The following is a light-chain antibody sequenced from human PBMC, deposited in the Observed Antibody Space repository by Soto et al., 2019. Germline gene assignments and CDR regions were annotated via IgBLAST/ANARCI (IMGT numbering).Light chain of an antibody. Sequence: QLVLTQPPSASGTPGQRVTISCSGGRSNLATNSVSWYQLLPATAPKLLIYRNDKRPSGVPDRLSGSKSGTSGSLAISGLQSEDEADYYCAAWDDSLNGVIFGGGTKLTVL. CDR2: RND. CDR3: AAWDDSLNGVI. CDR1: RSNLATNS. J-gene: IGLJ2*01. V-gene: IGLV1-44*01.